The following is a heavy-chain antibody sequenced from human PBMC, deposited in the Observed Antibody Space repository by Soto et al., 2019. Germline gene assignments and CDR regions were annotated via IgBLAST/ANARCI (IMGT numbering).Heavy chain of an antibody. D-gene: IGHD3-22*01. CDR3: AASSVSAPDDSSGDDAFDI. J-gene: IGHJ3*02. Sequence: SVKVSCKASGFTFTSSAVQWVRQARGQRLEWIGWIVVGSGNTNYAQKFQERVTITRDMSTSTAYMELSSLRSEDTAVYYCAASSVSAPDDSSGDDAFDIWGQGTMVTVSS. V-gene: IGHV1-58*01. CDR2: IVVGSGNT. CDR1: GFTFTSSA.